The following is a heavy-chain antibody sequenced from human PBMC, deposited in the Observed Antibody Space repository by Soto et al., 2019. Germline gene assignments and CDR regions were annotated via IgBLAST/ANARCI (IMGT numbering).Heavy chain of an antibody. Sequence: ASVKVSCKASGYTFTSYGISWVRQAPGQGLEWMGWISAYNGNTNYAQNLQGRVTMTTDTSTSTAYMELRSLRSDDTAVYFCARFAAWDSSGYYFDYWGQGTLVTVSS. V-gene: IGHV1-18*01. CDR2: ISAYNGNT. J-gene: IGHJ4*02. CDR3: ARFAAWDSSGYYFDY. D-gene: IGHD3-22*01. CDR1: GYTFTSYG.